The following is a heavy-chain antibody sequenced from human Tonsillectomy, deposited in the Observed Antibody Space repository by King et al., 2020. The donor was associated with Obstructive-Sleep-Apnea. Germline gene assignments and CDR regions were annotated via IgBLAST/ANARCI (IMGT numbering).Heavy chain of an antibody. CDR2: INNDGIAP. CDR1: GSTSISTG. Sequence: VQLVESGEALVKPGGSLNPSWQAPGSTSISTGMPWVRQAQGKGLCWFPGINNDGIAPSYAASVKGRFTISRDNAKNTLYLQMNSLRAEDTAVYYCVSLSGGTWGQGTMVTVSS. J-gene: IGHJ3*01. V-gene: IGHV3-74*01. D-gene: IGHD2-15*01. CDR3: VSLSGGT.